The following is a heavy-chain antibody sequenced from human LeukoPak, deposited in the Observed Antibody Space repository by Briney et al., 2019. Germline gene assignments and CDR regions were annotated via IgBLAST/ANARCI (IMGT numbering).Heavy chain of an antibody. D-gene: IGHD3-9*01. CDR2: IFRSGST. Sequence: SETLSLTCSVSGYSISSGFYWGWIRQPPGKGLEWIGNIFRSGSTYYNTSLKSRVTISVDTSKNQFSLKLSSVTAAGTAVYYCARGAYDILTGYIYWGQGTLVTVSS. V-gene: IGHV4-38-2*02. CDR1: GYSISSGFY. J-gene: IGHJ4*02. CDR3: ARGAYDILTGYIY.